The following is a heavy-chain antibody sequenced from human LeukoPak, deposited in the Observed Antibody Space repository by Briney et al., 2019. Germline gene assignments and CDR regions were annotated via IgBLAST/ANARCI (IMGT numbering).Heavy chain of an antibody. V-gene: IGHV4-30-4*01. Sequence: PSETLSLTCTVSGGSISSGDYYWSWIRQPPGKGLEWIGYIYYSGSTYYNPSLKNRVTISVDTSKNKFSLKLSSVTAADTAVYYCARAKGMVRGVIIMDWFDPWGQGTLVTVSS. D-gene: IGHD3-10*01. CDR3: ARAKGMVRGVIIMDWFDP. CDR1: GGSISSGDYY. CDR2: IYYSGST. J-gene: IGHJ5*02.